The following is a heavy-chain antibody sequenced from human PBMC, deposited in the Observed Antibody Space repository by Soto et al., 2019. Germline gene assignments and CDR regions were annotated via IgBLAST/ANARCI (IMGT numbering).Heavy chain of an antibody. CDR3: AITSGYDSSGYYPPDFDY. CDR1: GGTFSSYA. Sequence: SVKVSCKASGGTFSSYAISWVRQAPGQGLEWMGGIIPIFGTANYAQKFQGRVTITADESTSTAYMELSSLRSEDTAVYYCAITSGYDSSGYYPPDFDYWGQGTLVTVSS. D-gene: IGHD3-22*01. CDR2: IIPIFGTA. V-gene: IGHV1-69*13. J-gene: IGHJ4*02.